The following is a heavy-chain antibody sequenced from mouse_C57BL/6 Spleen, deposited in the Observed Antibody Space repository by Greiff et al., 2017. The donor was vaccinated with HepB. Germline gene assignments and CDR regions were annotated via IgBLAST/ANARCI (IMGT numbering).Heavy chain of an antibody. CDR2: ISYDGSN. V-gene: IGHV3-6*01. D-gene: IGHD1-1*01. Sequence: EVQLQESGPGLVKPSQSLSLTCSVTGYSITSGYYWNWIRQFPGNKLEWMGYISYDGSNNYNPSLKNRISITRDTSKNQFFLKLNSVTTEDTATYYCAREITTVVPSYFDYWGQGTTLTVSS. J-gene: IGHJ2*01. CDR3: AREITTVVPSYFDY. CDR1: GYSITSGYY.